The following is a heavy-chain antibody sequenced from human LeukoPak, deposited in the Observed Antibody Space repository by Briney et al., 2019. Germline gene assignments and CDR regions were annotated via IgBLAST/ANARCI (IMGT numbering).Heavy chain of an antibody. CDR1: GGTFSSYA. D-gene: IGHD6-13*01. V-gene: IGHV1-69*04. Sequence: SVKVSCKASGGTFSSYAISWVRQAPGQGLEWMGRIIPILGIANYAQKFQGRVTITADKSTSTAYMELGSLRSEDTAVYYCARDLSIAAAGATEGDYWGQGTLVTVSS. CDR3: ARDLSIAAAGATEGDY. CDR2: IIPILGIA. J-gene: IGHJ4*02.